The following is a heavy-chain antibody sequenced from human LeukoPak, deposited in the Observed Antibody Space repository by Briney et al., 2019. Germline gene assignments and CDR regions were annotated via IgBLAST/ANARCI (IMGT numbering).Heavy chain of an antibody. J-gene: IGHJ4*02. CDR3: ARERGNRNFDY. CDR1: GYTFTSYD. CDR2: MNPNSGNT. Sequence: ASVKVSCKASGYTFTSYDINWVRQATGQGLEGMGWMNPNSGNTGYAQKFQGRVIITRNTSISTAYMELSSLRSEDTAVYYCARERGNRNFDYWGQGTLVTVSS. V-gene: IGHV1-8*03. D-gene: IGHD1-14*01.